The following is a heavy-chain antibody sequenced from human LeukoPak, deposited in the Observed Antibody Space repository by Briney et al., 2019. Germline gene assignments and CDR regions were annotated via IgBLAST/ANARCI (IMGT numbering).Heavy chain of an antibody. CDR1: GYSISSGYY. V-gene: IGHV4-38-2*01. CDR3: ARLPPYSSSAYYFDY. J-gene: IGHJ4*02. D-gene: IGHD6-6*01. Sequence: SKTLSLTCAVSGYSISSGYYWGWIRQPPGKGLEWIGNIYHSGNTYYNPSLKSRVTISVDTSKNQFSLKLRSVTAADTAVYYCARLPPYSSSAYYFDYWGQGTLVTVSS. CDR2: IYHSGNT.